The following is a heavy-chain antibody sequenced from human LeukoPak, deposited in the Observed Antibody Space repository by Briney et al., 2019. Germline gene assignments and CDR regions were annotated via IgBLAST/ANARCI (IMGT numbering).Heavy chain of an antibody. Sequence: GGSLRLSCAASGFTFSSYAMHWVRQAPGKGLEWVAVISYDGSNKYYADSVKGRFTISRDNSKNTLYLQMDSLRAEDTAVYYCARDAGFYWGQGTLVTVSS. CDR2: ISYDGSNK. V-gene: IGHV3-30-3*01. D-gene: IGHD3-10*01. CDR3: ARDAGFY. CDR1: GFTFSSYA. J-gene: IGHJ4*02.